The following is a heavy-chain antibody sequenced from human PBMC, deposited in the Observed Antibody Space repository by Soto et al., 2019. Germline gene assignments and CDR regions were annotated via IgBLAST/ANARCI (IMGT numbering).Heavy chain of an antibody. J-gene: IGHJ5*02. Sequence: QVQLVQSGAEVKKPGASVKVSCKASGYTFTGYYMHWVRQAPGQALEWMGWINPNSGGTNYAQKFQVRVTMTRDTSISTAYMELSRLRSDDTAVYYCARDLVGYSYGYFVGDNWFDPWGQGTLVTVSS. D-gene: IGHD5-18*01. CDR3: ARDLVGYSYGYFVGDNWFDP. CDR1: GYTFTGYY. V-gene: IGHV1-2*02. CDR2: INPNSGGT.